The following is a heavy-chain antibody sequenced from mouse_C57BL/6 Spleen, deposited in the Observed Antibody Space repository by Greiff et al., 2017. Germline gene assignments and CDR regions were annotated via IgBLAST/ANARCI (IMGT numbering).Heavy chain of an antibody. J-gene: IGHJ4*01. CDR2: IWSGGST. Sequence: QVQLQQSGPGLVQPSQSLSITCTVSGFSLTSYGVHWVRQPPGKGLEWLGVIWSGGSTDYNAAFISRLSISKDNSKSQVFFKMNSLQADDTAIYYCAKMKDYDGYYAMDYWGQGTSVTVSS. D-gene: IGHD2-4*01. V-gene: IGHV2-4*01. CDR3: AKMKDYDGYYAMDY. CDR1: GFSLTSYG.